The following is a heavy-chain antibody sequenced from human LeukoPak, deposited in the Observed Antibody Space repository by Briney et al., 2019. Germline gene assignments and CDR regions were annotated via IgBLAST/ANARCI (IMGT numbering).Heavy chain of an antibody. V-gene: IGHV1-8*03. J-gene: IGHJ3*02. Sequence: ASVKVSCKASGYTFTSYDINWVRQATGQGLEWMGWMNPNSGNTGYAQKFQGRVTITRNTSISTAYMELSSLRSEDTAVYYCASLITMVRGAPGGAFDIWGQGTMVTVSS. CDR1: GYTFTSYD. D-gene: IGHD3-10*01. CDR2: MNPNSGNT. CDR3: ASLITMVRGAPGGAFDI.